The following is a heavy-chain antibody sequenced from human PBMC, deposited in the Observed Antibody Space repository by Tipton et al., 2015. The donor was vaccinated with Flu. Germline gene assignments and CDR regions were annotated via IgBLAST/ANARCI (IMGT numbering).Heavy chain of an antibody. CDR1: GDSISSDFY. J-gene: IGHJ5*01. CDR2: VSRTGST. Sequence: TLSLTCAVSGDSISSDFYWAWIRQFPGKGLEWIGTVSRTGSTIYNPSLKSRVTISIPRSKNQFSLRLTSVTAADTAVYYCARRDYSNYVSESKNWFDSWGQGTPVTVSS. CDR3: ARRDYSNYVSESKNWFDS. V-gene: IGHV4-38-2*01. D-gene: IGHD4-11*01.